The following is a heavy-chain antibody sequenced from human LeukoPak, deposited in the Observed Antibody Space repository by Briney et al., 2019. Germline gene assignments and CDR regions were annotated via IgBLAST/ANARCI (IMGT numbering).Heavy chain of an antibody. Sequence: SETLSLTCAVYGGSFSGYYWSWIRQPPGKGLDWIGEINHSGSTNYNPSLKSRVTISVDTSKNQFSLKLSSVTAADTAVYYCARGDGGYYGMDVWGQGTTVTVSS. CDR2: INHSGST. CDR3: ARGDGGYYGMDV. CDR1: GGSFSGYY. V-gene: IGHV4-34*01. D-gene: IGHD2-15*01. J-gene: IGHJ6*02.